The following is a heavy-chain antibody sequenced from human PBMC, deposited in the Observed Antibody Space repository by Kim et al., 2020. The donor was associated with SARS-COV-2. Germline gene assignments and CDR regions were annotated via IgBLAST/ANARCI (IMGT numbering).Heavy chain of an antibody. CDR3: ARDLVGFGGYYIPVDY. J-gene: IGHJ4*02. Sequence: GGSLRLSCAASGFTFSSYWMSWVRQAPGEGLEWVANIKQDGSEKYYVDSVKGRFTISRDNAKNSLYLQMNSLRAEDTAVYYCARDLVGFGGYYIPVDYWGQGTLVTVSS. CDR1: GFTFSSYW. CDR2: IKQDGSEK. V-gene: IGHV3-7*03. D-gene: IGHD3-22*01.